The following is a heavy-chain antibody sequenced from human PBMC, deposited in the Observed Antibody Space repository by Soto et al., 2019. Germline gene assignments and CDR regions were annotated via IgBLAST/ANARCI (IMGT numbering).Heavy chain of an antibody. CDR3: ARDGGYSYGWRYYGMDA. V-gene: IGHV6-1*01. Sequence: SQTLSLTCSIAGDSVSSNSAAWNWIRQSPSRGLEWLGRTCYRSKWYNDYAVSVKSRITINPDTSKNQFSLQLNSVTPEDTAVYYCARDGGYSYGWRYYGMDAWGQGTTVTVSS. J-gene: IGHJ6*02. CDR1: GDSVSSNSAA. D-gene: IGHD5-18*01. CDR2: TCYRSKWYN.